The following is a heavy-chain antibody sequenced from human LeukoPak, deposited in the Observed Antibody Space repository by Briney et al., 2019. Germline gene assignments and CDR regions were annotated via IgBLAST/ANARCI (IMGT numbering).Heavy chain of an antibody. J-gene: IGHJ6*02. CDR3: ATGYCGGDCYSPRDYYYGMDV. Sequence: PSETLSLTCTVSGGSISSSTFYWDWIRQPPGKGLEWIGSIYYTGSTHHNPSLSSRVTISVDTSKNQFSLKLSSVTAADTAVYYCATGYCGGDCYSPRDYYYGMDVWGQGTTVIVSS. CDR1: GGSISSSTFY. V-gene: IGHV4-39*01. CDR2: IYYTGST. D-gene: IGHD2-21*02.